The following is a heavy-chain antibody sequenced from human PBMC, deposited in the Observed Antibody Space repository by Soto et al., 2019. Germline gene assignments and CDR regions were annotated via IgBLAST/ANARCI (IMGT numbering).Heavy chain of an antibody. CDR1: GASISSGDYY. CDR2: IYYSGST. CDR3: ARANYDSSTYYLDY. J-gene: IGHJ4*02. D-gene: IGHD3-22*01. V-gene: IGHV4-30-4*01. Sequence: QVQLQESGPGLVKPSQTLSLTCTVSGASISSGDYYWTWIRQPPGKGLEWIGSIYYSGSTYYNPSLKSRVTLPVHTXXNQFSLNLSSVTAADTAVYYCARANYDSSTYYLDYWGQGTLVTVSS.